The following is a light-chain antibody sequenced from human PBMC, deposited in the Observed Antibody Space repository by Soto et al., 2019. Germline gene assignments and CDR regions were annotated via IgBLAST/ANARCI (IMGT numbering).Light chain of an antibody. Sequence: EIVMTQSPATLSVSPGERATLSCRASQSVSGNLAWYQQKPGQAPRLLIYGASTRATGIPARFSGSGSGTEFSLTISSLQSEDFAVYYCQQYNNWSPITFGPGTNLEIK. CDR1: QSVSGN. CDR2: GAS. V-gene: IGKV3-15*01. CDR3: QQYNNWSPIT. J-gene: IGKJ2*01.